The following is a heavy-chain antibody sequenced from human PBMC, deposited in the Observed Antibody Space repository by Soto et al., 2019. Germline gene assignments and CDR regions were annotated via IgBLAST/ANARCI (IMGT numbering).Heavy chain of an antibody. D-gene: IGHD4-17*01. CDR3: APGQDDYGDFGSIDV. Sequence: QVQLVQSGAEVKKPGSSVKVSCRASGGHFDRFALSWLRQAHGQGLEWMGGIIPFLSATTYAHKFQGRVTITADESATTLYLALRRLTSDDTAVYYCAPGQDDYGDFGSIDVWGQGTSVTVS. CDR2: IIPFLSAT. CDR1: GGHFDRFA. J-gene: IGHJ6*02. V-gene: IGHV1-69*01.